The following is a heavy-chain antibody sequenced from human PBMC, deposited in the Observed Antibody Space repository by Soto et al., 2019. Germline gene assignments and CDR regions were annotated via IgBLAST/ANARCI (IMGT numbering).Heavy chain of an antibody. Sequence: QLQLQESGPGLVKPSETLSLTCTVSGGSISSSSYYWGWIRQPPGKGLEWIGSIYYSGSTYYNPSLKSRVTISVDTSKNQFSLKLSSVTAADTAVYYCARRALYEDIDPWGQGTLVTVSS. CDR1: GGSISSSSYY. D-gene: IGHD2-15*01. V-gene: IGHV4-39*01. CDR3: ARRALYEDIDP. CDR2: IYYSGST. J-gene: IGHJ5*02.